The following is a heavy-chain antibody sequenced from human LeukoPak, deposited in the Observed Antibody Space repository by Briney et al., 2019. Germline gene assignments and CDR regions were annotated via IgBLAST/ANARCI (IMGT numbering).Heavy chain of an antibody. D-gene: IGHD6-13*01. CDR3: ARVEIAAAGPHYYYGMDV. J-gene: IGHJ6*02. CDR2: ISYDGSNK. CDR1: GFTFSSYA. V-gene: IGHV3-30-3*01. Sequence: GGSLRLSCAASGFTFSSYAMHWVRQAPGKGLEWVAVISYDGSNKYYADSVKGRFTISRDNSKNTLYLQMNSLRAEDTAVYYCARVEIAAAGPHYYYGMDVWGQGTTVTVSS.